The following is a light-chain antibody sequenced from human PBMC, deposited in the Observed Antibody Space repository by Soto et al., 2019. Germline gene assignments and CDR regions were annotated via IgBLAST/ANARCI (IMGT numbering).Light chain of an antibody. CDR3: QKYNSAPLT. V-gene: IGKV1-27*01. J-gene: IGKJ3*01. CDR2: VAS. Sequence: DIQMTQSPSSLSASVGDRVTITCRASQGISNYLAWYQQKPGKVPKLLIYVASTLQSGVPSRFSGSGSGTEFTLPIISRQPADVSTYYCQKYNSAPLTFGPGTKVDIK. CDR1: QGISNY.